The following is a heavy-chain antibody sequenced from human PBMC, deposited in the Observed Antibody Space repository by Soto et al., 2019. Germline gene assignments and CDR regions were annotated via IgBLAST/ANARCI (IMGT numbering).Heavy chain of an antibody. CDR3: GRQPGHCGSTTCFGYYSVDV. CDR2: IYYSGST. Sequence: QLQLQESGPRLVKPSETLSLTCSVSGGSISSSSYSWGWIRQPPGKGLEWIGTIYYSGSTHYNPSLEGRVAISAGTPNTQMSLRLSSVTAADTAVYYCGRQPGHCGSTTCFGYYSVDVWGQGTTVTVS. V-gene: IGHV4-39*01. J-gene: IGHJ6*02. D-gene: IGHD2-2*01. CDR1: GGSISSSSYS.